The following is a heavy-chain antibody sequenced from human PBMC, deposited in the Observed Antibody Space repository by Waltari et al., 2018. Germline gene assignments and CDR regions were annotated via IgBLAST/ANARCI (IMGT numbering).Heavy chain of an antibody. J-gene: IGHJ4*02. CDR2: FYKSGTT. D-gene: IGHD5-12*01. CDR1: RRSIRNHNYY. V-gene: IGHV4-39*07. CDR3: VRGYPDIVATISDY. Sequence: QLQLQESGPGLVKPSETLSLTCTVPRRSIRNHNYYWGWVRQPPGKGLEWIGSFYKSGTTYYNPSLKSRVTISVDTSNNQFSLKLNSVTAADTAVYYCVRGYPDIVATISDYWGQGTLVIVSS.